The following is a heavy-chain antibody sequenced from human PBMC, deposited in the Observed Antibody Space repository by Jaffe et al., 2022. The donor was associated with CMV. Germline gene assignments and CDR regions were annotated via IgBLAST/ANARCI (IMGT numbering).Heavy chain of an antibody. CDR1: GGSFSGYY. D-gene: IGHD3-9*01. V-gene: IGHV4-34*01. CDR2: INHSGST. CDR3: ASPESFPEVTGYTY. J-gene: IGHJ4*02. Sequence: QVQLQQWGAGLLKPSETLSLTCAVYGGSFSGYYWSWIRQPPGKGLEWIGEINHSGSTNYNPSLKSRVTISVDTSKNQFSLKLSSVTAADTAVYYCASPESFPEVTGYTYWGQGTLVTVSS.